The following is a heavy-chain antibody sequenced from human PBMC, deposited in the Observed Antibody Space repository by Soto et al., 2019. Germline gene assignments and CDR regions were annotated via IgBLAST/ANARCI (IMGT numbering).Heavy chain of an antibody. V-gene: IGHV6-1*01. CDR3: ARDREYYGSGSYSASNWFDP. CDR2: TYYRSKWYN. J-gene: IGHJ5*02. CDR1: GDSVSSNSAA. Sequence: SQTLSLTCAISGDSVSSNSAAWNWIRQSPSRGLEWLGRTYYRSKWYNDYAVSVKSRITINPDTSKNQFPLQLNSVTPEDTAVYYCARDREYYGSGSYSASNWFDPWGQGTLVTV. D-gene: IGHD3-10*01.